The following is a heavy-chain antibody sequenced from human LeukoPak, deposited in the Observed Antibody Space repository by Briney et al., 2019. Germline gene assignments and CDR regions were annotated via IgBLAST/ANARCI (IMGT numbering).Heavy chain of an antibody. J-gene: IGHJ4*02. CDR3: ARARMGVRTSLWFGDDY. D-gene: IGHD3-10*01. CDR1: GGTFSSYA. V-gene: IGHV1-69*13. Sequence: SVKVSCKASGGTFSSYAISWVRQASGQGLEWMGGIIPIFGTANYAQKFQGRVTITADESTSTAYMELSSLRSEDTAVYYCARARMGVRTSLWFGDDYWGQGTLVTVSS. CDR2: IIPIFGTA.